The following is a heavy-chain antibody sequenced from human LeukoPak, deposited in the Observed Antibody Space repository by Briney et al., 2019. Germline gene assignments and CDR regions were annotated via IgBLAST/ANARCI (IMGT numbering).Heavy chain of an antibody. J-gene: IGHJ4*02. CDR3: AKGSGGSCYSQVYS. CDR1: GLTFSGFA. CDR2: ICGSGDTT. Sequence: HPGGSLRLSCAASGLTFSGFAMSWVRQAPGKGLEWVSVICGSGDTTYYADSVKGRFTISRDNSKNTLYLQMNSLRGEDTAVYYCAKGSGGSCYSQVYSWGQGTLVTVSS. V-gene: IGHV3-23*01. D-gene: IGHD2-15*01.